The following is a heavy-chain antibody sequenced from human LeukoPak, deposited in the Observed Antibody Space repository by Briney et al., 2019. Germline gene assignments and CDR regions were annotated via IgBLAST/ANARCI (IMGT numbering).Heavy chain of an antibody. Sequence: GGSLRLSCAASGFTFSNYAMSWVRQAPRKGLQWGSAVSGGGGSTSYADSVKGRFTISRDNSKNTIYLQLNSLRAEDTAVYYCAKSGTACSGGSCYSHYFDFWGQGTLVTVSS. CDR1: GFTFSNYA. D-gene: IGHD2-15*01. CDR2: VSGGGGST. CDR3: AKSGTACSGGSCYSHYFDF. J-gene: IGHJ4*02. V-gene: IGHV3-23*01.